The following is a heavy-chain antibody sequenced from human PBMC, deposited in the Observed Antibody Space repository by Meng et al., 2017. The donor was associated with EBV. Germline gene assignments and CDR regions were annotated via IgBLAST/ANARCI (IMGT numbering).Heavy chain of an antibody. Sequence: QVQLQQWGAGLLKPSXXXXLXRXVYXGSFSGYYWSWIRQPPGKGLEWIGEINHSGSTNYNPSLKSRVTISVDTSKNQFSLKLSSVTAADTAVYYCARGGGNRGGIVGATYRLNWFDPWGQGTLVTVSS. CDR2: INHSGST. CDR1: XGSFSGYY. D-gene: IGHD1-26*01. J-gene: IGHJ5*02. V-gene: IGHV4-34*01. CDR3: ARGGGNRGGIVGATYRLNWFDP.